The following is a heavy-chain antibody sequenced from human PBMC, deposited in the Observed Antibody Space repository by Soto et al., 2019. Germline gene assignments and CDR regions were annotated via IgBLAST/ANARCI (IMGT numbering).Heavy chain of an antibody. D-gene: IGHD3-22*01. CDR1: GYTFTSYG. Sequence: ASVKVSCKASGYTFTSYGISWVRQAPGQGLEWMGWISAYNGNTNYAQKLQGRVTMTTDTSTSTAYMELRSLRSDDTAVYYCARGGAYYDSSGYYYYGMDVWGQGTTVTVSS. J-gene: IGHJ6*02. CDR3: ARGGAYYDSSGYYYYGMDV. CDR2: ISAYNGNT. V-gene: IGHV1-18*01.